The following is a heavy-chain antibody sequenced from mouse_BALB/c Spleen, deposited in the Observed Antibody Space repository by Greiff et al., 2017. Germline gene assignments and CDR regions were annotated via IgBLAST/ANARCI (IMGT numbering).Heavy chain of an antibody. CDR3: ARENYYGSSYYYAMDY. D-gene: IGHD1-1*01. V-gene: IGHV1S81*02. J-gene: IGHJ4*01. Sequence: QVQLQQPGAELVKPGASVKLSCKASGYTFTSYWMHWVKQRPGQGLEWIGEINPSNGRTNYNEKFKSKATLTVDKSSSTAYMQLSSLTSEDSAVYYCARENYYGSSYYYAMDYWGQGTSVTVSS. CDR1: GYTFTSYW. CDR2: INPSNGRT.